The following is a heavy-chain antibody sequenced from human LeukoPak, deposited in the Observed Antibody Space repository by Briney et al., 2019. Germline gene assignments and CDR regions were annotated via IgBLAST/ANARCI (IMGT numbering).Heavy chain of an antibody. V-gene: IGHV3-7*01. Sequence: PGGSLRLSCAASGFTFSSYWMSWVRQAPGKGLEWVANIKQDGSEKYYVDSVKGRFTISRDNAKNSLYLQTNSLRAEDTAVYYCARDPRGATVDAFDIWGQGTMVTVSS. CDR1: GFTFSSYW. CDR3: ARDPRGATVDAFDI. D-gene: IGHD1-26*01. J-gene: IGHJ3*02. CDR2: IKQDGSEK.